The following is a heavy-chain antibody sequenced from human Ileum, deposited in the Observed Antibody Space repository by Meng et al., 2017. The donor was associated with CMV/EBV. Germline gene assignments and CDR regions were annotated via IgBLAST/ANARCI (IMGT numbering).Heavy chain of an antibody. CDR1: CSSISSDHSD. D-gene: IGHD6-6*01. V-gene: IGHV4-30-4*01. CDR2: IHDSGST. CDR3: ARVWGIAVRPLDY. J-gene: IGHJ4*02. Sequence: HAPLQESGPGMLKPSRPLSLTSTVSCSSISSDHSDWNWIRQTPGQGLEWIGHIHDSGSTYYNPSLQSRVTISVDTSKNQFSLKLSSVTAADTAVYYCARVWGIAVRPLDYWGQGTLVTVSS.